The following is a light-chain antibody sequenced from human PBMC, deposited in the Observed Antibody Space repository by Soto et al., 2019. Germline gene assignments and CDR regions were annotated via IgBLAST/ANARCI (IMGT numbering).Light chain of an antibody. CDR3: SSYAGSNDLHII. V-gene: IGLV2-8*01. CDR1: SVDVGSYNF. CDR2: EVS. Sequence: QSVLTQPPSASGSPGQSVTISCTGTSVDVGSYNFVSRYQQHPGKAPKLMIYEVSKRPSGVPDRFSGSKSGSTASRTVSGLQAEDEAEYYCSSYAGSNDLHIIFGGGTKLTVL. J-gene: IGLJ2*01.